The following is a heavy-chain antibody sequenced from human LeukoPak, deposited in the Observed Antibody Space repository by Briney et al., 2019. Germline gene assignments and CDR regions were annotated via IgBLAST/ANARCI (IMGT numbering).Heavy chain of an antibody. V-gene: IGHV3-23*01. CDR3: AKADATIGGAFDI. D-gene: IGHD3-3*01. CDR2: ISGTSGTT. J-gene: IGHJ3*02. CDR1: GFILKNYA. Sequence: PGGSLRLSCAASGFILKNYAMSWVRQAPGEGLEWVSIISGTSGTTRYGDSVRGRFTTSRDNPRNTLYLQMNSLRVDDTAVYYCAKADATIGGAFDIWGQGTMVTVSS.